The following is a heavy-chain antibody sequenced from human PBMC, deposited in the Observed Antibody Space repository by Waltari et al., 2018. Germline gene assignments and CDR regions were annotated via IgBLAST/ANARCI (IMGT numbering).Heavy chain of an antibody. D-gene: IGHD3-22*01. J-gene: IGHJ4*02. CDR3: ARVAGFDSSGYYFDY. Sequence: QVQLVQSGAEVKKPGAAVKVSCKTSGDTFTSYYIHWVRPAPGQGLEWMEIISPSGGSTSYAQKFQGRVTMTRDTSTSTVYMELSSLRSEDTAVYYCARVAGFDSSGYYFDYWGQGTLVTVSS. V-gene: IGHV1-46*01. CDR2: ISPSGGST. CDR1: GDTFTSYY.